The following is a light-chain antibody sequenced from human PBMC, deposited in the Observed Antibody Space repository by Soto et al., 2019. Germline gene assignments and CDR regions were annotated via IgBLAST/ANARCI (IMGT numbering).Light chain of an antibody. CDR1: QSVITY. V-gene: IGKV1-39*01. J-gene: IGKJ2*01. CDR3: QQSYSTPRT. Sequence: DIQMTQSPSSLSASVGDRVTVTCRASQSVITYLNWYQQKPGKAPTLLISGASSLQSGVPSRFSGSGSDTDFTLTISSLQPEDFATYYCQQSYSTPRTFGQGTKLEIK. CDR2: GAS.